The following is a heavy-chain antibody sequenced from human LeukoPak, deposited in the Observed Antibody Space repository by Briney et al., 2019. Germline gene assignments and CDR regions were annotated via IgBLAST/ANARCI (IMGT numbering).Heavy chain of an antibody. CDR2: ISVSGAST. V-gene: IGHV3-23*01. CDR3: AKAGPYSGSYHGDAFDI. D-gene: IGHD1-26*01. Sequence: PGGSLRLSCAASGFTFSTYAMSWVRQAPGKVLEWVSGISVSGASTFYADSVKGRFTISRDNSKNTLYLQMNSLRAEDTAVYYCAKAGPYSGSYHGDAFDIWGQGTMVTVSS. CDR1: GFTFSTYA. J-gene: IGHJ3*02.